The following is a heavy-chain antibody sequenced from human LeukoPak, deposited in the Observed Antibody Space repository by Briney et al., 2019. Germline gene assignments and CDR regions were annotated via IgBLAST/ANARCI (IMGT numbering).Heavy chain of an antibody. Sequence: PSEXLSLTCTVSGGSFSSGNFYWPWLRQPAGNQLLLLCRIHTSGNPNHTPSLWSRFTISTDTSKSQFSLTLNFVTAADTAVYYCARDRGGDSFDIWGQGTTVTVSS. CDR3: ARDRGGDSFDI. J-gene: IGHJ3*02. CDR2: IHTSGNP. V-gene: IGHV4-61*02. D-gene: IGHD2-21*01. CDR1: GGSFSSGNFY.